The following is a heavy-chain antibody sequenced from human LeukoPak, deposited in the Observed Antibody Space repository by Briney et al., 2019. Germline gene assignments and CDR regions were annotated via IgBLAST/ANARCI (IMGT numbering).Heavy chain of an antibody. CDR2: IEKDSSGA. J-gene: IGHJ2*01. Sequence: PGGSLRLSCAASGFTFTTYGMSWVRQAPGKGLECVSTIEKDSSGAYHADSMRGRVTISRDNSKNTLYLQLSDLRVDDTAIFYCAKREGALLENWQFDLWGRGTLVTVSS. V-gene: IGHV3-23*05. CDR3: AKREGALLENWQFDL. D-gene: IGHD1-1*01. CDR1: GFTFTTYG.